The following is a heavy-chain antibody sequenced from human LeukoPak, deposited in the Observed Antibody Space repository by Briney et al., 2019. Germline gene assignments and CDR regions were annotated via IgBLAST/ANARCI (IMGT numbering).Heavy chain of an antibody. D-gene: IGHD3-10*01. CDR3: APSLWFGDQFDY. J-gene: IGHJ4*02. CDR2: ISSSGSTI. V-gene: IGHV3-48*03. Sequence: PGGSLRLSCAASGFTFSSYEMNWVRQAPGKGLEWVSYISSSGSTIYYADSVKGRFTISRDNAKNSLYLQMNSLRAEDTAVYCCAPSLWFGDQFDYWGQGTLVTVSS. CDR1: GFTFSSYE.